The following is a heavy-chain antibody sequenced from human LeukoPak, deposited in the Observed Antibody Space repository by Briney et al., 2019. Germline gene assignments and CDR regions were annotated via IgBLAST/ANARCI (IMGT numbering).Heavy chain of an antibody. CDR3: ARGAAAAIRGTLFDY. CDR2: ISSSSSYI. V-gene: IGHV3-21*01. D-gene: IGHD2-2*02. Sequence: PGGSLRLSCAASGFTFSSYSMNWVRQAPRKGLEWVSSISSSSSYIYYADSVKGRFTISRDNAKNSLYLQMNSLRAEDTAVYYCARGAAAAIRGTLFDYWGRGTLVTVSS. CDR1: GFTFSSYS. J-gene: IGHJ4*02.